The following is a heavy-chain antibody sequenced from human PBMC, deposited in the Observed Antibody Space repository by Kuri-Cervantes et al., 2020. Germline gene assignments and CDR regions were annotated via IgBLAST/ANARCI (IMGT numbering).Heavy chain of an antibody. V-gene: IGHV3-23*01. J-gene: IGHJ1*01. Sequence: ETLSLTCAASGFTFNTYPMTWVRQAPGKGLEWVSAVTESGGTTYYANSVKGRFTISRDSSKNTLYLQMNSLRAEDTAVYYCATYYYDSSGYSEYFQHWGQGTLVTVSS. D-gene: IGHD3-22*01. CDR1: GFTFNTYP. CDR2: VTESGGTT. CDR3: ATYYYDSSGYSEYFQH.